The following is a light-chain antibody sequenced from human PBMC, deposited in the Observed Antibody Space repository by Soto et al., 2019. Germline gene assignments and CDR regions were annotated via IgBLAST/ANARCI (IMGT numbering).Light chain of an antibody. J-gene: IGLJ1*01. CDR3: SSYTSIFTYV. Sequence: QSALTQPASVSGSPGQSITISCTGTSSDFGAYNYVSWYQQHPGKAPKLMIYEVSNRPSGVSIRFSGSKSGNTASLTISGIHAEDEADYYCSSYTSIFTYVFGTGTKVTVL. CDR2: EVS. V-gene: IGLV2-14*01. CDR1: SSDFGAYNY.